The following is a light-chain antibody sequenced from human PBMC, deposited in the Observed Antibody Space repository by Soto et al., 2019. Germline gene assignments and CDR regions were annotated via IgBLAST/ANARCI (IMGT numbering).Light chain of an antibody. CDR1: RSVDSSF. J-gene: IGKJ1*01. V-gene: IGKV3-20*01. CDR2: AAS. Sequence: TQSPHILSSSPTRKATRCCRNSRSVDSSFLGWYQQKPGQSPRLLMYAASNRASVLPGRFSCSGSGIYFTLIINGLDPEDLAAYYCQQYGTIAWTNGQGTKVDIK. CDR3: QQYGTIAWT.